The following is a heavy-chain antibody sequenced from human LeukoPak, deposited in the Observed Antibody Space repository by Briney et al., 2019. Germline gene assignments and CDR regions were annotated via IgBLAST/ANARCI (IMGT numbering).Heavy chain of an antibody. CDR1: GFSFSTYA. J-gene: IGHJ3*02. CDR2: ISYDGSIK. Sequence: GGSLRLSCAASGFSFSTYALHWVRQAPGKGLEWVAFISYDGSIKYSADSVKGRFTISRDNSKNTLYLQMNSLRAEDTAVYYCAREMNAFDIWGQGTMAAVSS. V-gene: IGHV3-30-3*01. CDR3: AREMNAFDI.